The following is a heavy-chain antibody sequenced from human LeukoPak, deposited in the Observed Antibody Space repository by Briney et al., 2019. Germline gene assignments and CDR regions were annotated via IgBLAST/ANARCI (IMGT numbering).Heavy chain of an antibody. J-gene: IGHJ5*02. CDR3: ARGVSSSLDWFDP. D-gene: IGHD6-6*01. V-gene: IGHV4-39*07. Sequence: PSETLSLTCTVSGGSISSSSYYWGWIPQPPGKGLEWIGSIYYSGSTYYNPSLKSRVTISVDTSKNQFCLKLSSVTAADTAVYYCARGVSSSLDWFDPWGQGSLGTVSS. CDR1: GGSISSSSYY. CDR2: IYYSGST.